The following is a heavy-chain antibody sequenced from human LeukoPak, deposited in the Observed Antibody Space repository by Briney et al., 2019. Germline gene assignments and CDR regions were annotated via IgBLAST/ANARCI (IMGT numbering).Heavy chain of an antibody. V-gene: IGHV1-46*01. J-gene: IGHJ3*02. CDR2: TNPSGVST. D-gene: IGHD2-15*01. Sequence: ASVKVSCKASGYTFTSYNIHRVRQAPGQGLEWMGITNPSGVSTSYAQKFQGRVTMTRDTSTSTVYMELSSLRSEDTAVYYCARGAGRLLYDAFDIWGQGTMVTVSS. CDR3: ARGAGRLLYDAFDI. CDR1: GYTFTSYN.